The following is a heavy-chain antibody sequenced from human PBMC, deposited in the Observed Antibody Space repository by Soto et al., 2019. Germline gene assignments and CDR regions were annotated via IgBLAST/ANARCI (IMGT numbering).Heavy chain of an antibody. J-gene: IGHJ4*02. CDR1: EFTFSSAW. CDR3: TTEDPINRD. V-gene: IGHV3-15*01. CDR2: IKSKTDGGTT. Sequence: WGSLRVPCAPSEFTFSSAWMSWVRQAPGKGLEWVGRIKSKTDGGTTDYGAPVKGRFTISRDDSKNMVFLQMNSLKIEDTAVYHCTTEDPINRDWGQGTLVTVSS.